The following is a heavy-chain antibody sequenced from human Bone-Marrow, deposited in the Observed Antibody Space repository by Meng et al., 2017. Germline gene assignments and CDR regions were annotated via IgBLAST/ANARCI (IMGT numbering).Heavy chain of an antibody. V-gene: IGHV3-23*01. J-gene: IGHJ5*02. CDR3: AKAGRPYDGSSNYKWFDP. D-gene: IGHD3-22*01. Sequence: GGSLRLSCAASGFTFSSYAMSWVRQAPGKGLEWVSAISGSGCSTYYADSVKGRFTISRDNSKNTLYLQMNSLRAEDTAVYYCAKAGRPYDGSSNYKWFDPWGQGTLVTVSS. CDR1: GFTFSSYA. CDR2: ISGSGCST.